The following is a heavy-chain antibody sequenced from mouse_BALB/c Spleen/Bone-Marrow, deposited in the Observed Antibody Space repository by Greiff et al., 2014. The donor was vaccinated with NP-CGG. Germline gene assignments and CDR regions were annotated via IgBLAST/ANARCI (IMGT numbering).Heavy chain of an antibody. V-gene: IGHV1S56*01. Sequence: QVQLQQSGPELVKPGASVRISCKASGYTFTSYYIHWVKQRPGQGLEWIGWIYPGNVNTKYNEKFKGKATLTADISSSTAYMQLSSLTSEDSAVYFCARDTMDYWGQGTSVTVSS. CDR2: IYPGNVNT. CDR3: ARDTMDY. CDR1: GYTFTSYY. J-gene: IGHJ4*01.